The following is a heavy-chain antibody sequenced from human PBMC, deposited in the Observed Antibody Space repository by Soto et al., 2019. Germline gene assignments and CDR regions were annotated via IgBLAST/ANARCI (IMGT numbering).Heavy chain of an antibody. D-gene: IGHD3-22*01. CDR1: GGSISSGGYS. Sequence: LSLTCAVSGGSISSGGYSWSWIRQPPGKGLEWIGYIYHSGSTYNNPSLKSRVTISVDRSKNQFSLKLSSVTAADTAVYYCARNYDSSGYSLLDYWGQGTLVTVSS. J-gene: IGHJ4*02. CDR3: ARNYDSSGYSLLDY. V-gene: IGHV4-30-2*01. CDR2: IYHSGST.